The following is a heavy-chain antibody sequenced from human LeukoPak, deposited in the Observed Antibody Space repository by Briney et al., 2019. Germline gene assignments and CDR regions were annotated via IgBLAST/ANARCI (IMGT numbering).Heavy chain of an antibody. CDR3: ARDHVGDDAFDI. V-gene: IGHV1-2*02. J-gene: IGHJ3*02. Sequence: ASVKVSCKASGGTFSSYAISWVRQAPGRGLEWMGWINPNTGDTNYAQKFQGRVTMTRDTSITTAYMELSGLRSDDTAVYYCARDHVGDDAFDIWGQGTMVTVSS. CDR1: GGTFSSYA. CDR2: INPNTGDT. D-gene: IGHD1-26*01.